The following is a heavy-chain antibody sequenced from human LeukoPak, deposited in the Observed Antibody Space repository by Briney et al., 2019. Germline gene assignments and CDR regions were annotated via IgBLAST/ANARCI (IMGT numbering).Heavy chain of an antibody. CDR3: ARQGDAFDI. J-gene: IGHJ3*02. V-gene: IGHV4-59*08. CDR1: GGSISRYY. Sequence: SETPSLTCIVSGGSISRYYWSWIRQPPGKGLEWIGYIYYSGSTNYNPSLKSRVTISVDTSKNQFSLKLSSVTAADTAVYYCARQGDAFDIWGQGTMVTVSS. CDR2: IYYSGST.